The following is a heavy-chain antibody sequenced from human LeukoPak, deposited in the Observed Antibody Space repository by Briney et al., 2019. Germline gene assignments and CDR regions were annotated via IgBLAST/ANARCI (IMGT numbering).Heavy chain of an antibody. CDR1: GGSISSSSYY. CDR2: IYYSGST. D-gene: IGHD6-6*01. CDR3: ASEYSSSSWSFDY. V-gene: IGHV4-39*01. J-gene: IGHJ4*02. Sequence: SETLSLTCTVSGGSISSSSYYWGWIRQPPGKGLEWIGSIYYSGSTYYNPSLKSRVTISVDTSKNQFSLKLSSVTAADTAVYYCASEYSSSSWSFDYWGQGTLVTVSS.